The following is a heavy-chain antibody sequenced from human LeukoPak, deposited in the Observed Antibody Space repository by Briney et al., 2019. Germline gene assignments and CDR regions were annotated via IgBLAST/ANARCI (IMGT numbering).Heavy chain of an antibody. V-gene: IGHV3-30*02. CDR2: LRYEGSSK. J-gene: IGHJ4*02. D-gene: IGHD2-2*01. CDR1: RFIFSSYG. CDR3: AKDIDCSGTNCPKTYDY. Sequence: GGSLRLSCAASRFIFSSYGMHWGRESPGKGLEWVAFLRYEGSSKYYADSVKGRFTIPRDNSKHTLYLQMNSLRGEDTAVYYCAKDIDCSGTNCPKTYDYWGQGTLVTVSS.